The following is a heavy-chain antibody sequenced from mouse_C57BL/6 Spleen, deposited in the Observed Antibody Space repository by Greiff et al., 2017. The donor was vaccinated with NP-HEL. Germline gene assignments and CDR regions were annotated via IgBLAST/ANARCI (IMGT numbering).Heavy chain of an antibody. V-gene: IGHV14-2*01. CDR2: IDPEDGET. J-gene: IGHJ3*01. CDR1: GFNIKDYY. CDR3: ARGGDDLAWFAY. Sequence: VQLQQSGAELVKPGASVKLSCTASGFNIKDYYMHWVKQRTEQGLEWIGRIDPEDGETKYAPNFQGKATITADTSSNTAYLQLSSLTSEDTAVYYCARGGDDLAWFAYWGQGTLVTVSA.